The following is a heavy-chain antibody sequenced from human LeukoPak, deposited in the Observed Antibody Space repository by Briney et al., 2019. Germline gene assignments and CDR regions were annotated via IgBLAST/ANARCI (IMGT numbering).Heavy chain of an antibody. CDR3: ARTYCSGGSCHFDY. Sequence: KPSETLSLTCTVSNGSINDYYWSWVRQPPGKGLEWIGYIHYSGSTNHNPSLKSRVTMSEDTSKNQFSLKLSSVTAADTAVYYCARTYCSGGSCHFDYWGQGTLVTVSS. D-gene: IGHD2-15*01. CDR2: IHYSGST. J-gene: IGHJ4*02. V-gene: IGHV4-59*01. CDR1: NGSINDYY.